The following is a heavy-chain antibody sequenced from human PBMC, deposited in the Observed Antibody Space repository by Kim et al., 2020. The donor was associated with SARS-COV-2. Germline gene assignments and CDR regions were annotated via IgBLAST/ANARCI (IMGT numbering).Heavy chain of an antibody. V-gene: IGHV3-30*01. Sequence: EKGRFTISRDNSKNTLYLQMNSLRAEDTAVYYCARRFGVYDFWSGYYFDPWGQGTLVTVSS. CDR3: ARRFGVYDFWSGYYFDP. D-gene: IGHD3-3*01. J-gene: IGHJ5*02.